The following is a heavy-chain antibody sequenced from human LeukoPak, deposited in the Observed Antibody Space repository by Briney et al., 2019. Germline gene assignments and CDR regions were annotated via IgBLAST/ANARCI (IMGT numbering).Heavy chain of an antibody. CDR3: ARRGETAMVGDY. J-gene: IGHJ4*02. CDR2: LSNTNMI. Sequence: GGSLRPSCAASGFTFSSYGMNWVRQAPGKGLEWLSYLSNTNMIHYAESVKGRFTISRDNAKNSLYLQMDGLRAEDTAVYYCARRGETAMVGDYWGRGTLVTVSS. CDR1: GFTFSSYG. V-gene: IGHV3-48*01. D-gene: IGHD5-18*01.